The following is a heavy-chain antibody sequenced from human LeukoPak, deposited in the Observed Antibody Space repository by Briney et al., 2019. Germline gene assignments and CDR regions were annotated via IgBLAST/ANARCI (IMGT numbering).Heavy chain of an antibody. J-gene: IGHJ4*02. D-gene: IGHD6-13*01. CDR3: ARRWSSSWYFIKGYFDY. Sequence: PSETLSLTCAVSGGSISSSNWWSWVRQPPGKGLEWIGEIYHSGSTNYNPSFKSRVTISVDKSKNQFSLKLSSVTAADTAVYYCARRWSSSWYFIKGYFDYWGQGTLVTVSS. CDR2: IYHSGST. V-gene: IGHV4-4*02. CDR1: GGSISSSNW.